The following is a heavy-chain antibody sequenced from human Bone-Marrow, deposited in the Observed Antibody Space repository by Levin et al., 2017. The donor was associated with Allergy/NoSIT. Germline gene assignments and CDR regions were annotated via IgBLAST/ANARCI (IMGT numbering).Heavy chain of an antibody. Sequence: GGSLRLSCAASGFPFSSYAMHWVRQSPGKGLEWVSGLSGSDDTAYYADSVKGRFIISRDNSKNTLYLEMNSLRADDTAIYYCAKAGVIGGYALAVRLNWFDPWGQGALVTVSS. J-gene: IGHJ5*02. D-gene: IGHD3-16*02. CDR3: AKAGVIGGYALAVRLNWFDP. CDR2: LSGSDDTA. CDR1: GFPFSSYA. V-gene: IGHV3-23*01.